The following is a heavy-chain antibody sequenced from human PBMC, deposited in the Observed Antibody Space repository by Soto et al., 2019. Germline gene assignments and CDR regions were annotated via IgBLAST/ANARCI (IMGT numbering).Heavy chain of an antibody. CDR1: GFTFSRVS. CDR2: ISSGSSDT. J-gene: IGHJ4*02. V-gene: IGHV3-21*01. Sequence: PGGSLRLSCEASGFTFSRVSRNWVRQVPGKGLEWVASISSGSSDTWYADSVKGRFIISRDNAQNSLFLQMNTLRPEDTAMYYCARVAYWGPGTQVTGS. CDR3: ARVAY.